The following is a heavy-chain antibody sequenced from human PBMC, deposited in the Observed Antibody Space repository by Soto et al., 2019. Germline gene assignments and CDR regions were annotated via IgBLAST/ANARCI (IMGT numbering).Heavy chain of an antibody. CDR3: ARAYYDSSGERSYYYGMDV. CDR2: VIPIFGTA. D-gene: IGHD3-22*01. Sequence: QVQLVQSGAEVKKPGSSVKVSCKASGGTFSSYAISWVRQAPGQGLEWMGGVIPIFGTANYAQKFQGRVTITADESTSTAYMELSRLRSEDTAVHYCARAYYDSSGERSYYYGMDVWGQGTTVTVSS. V-gene: IGHV1-69*12. J-gene: IGHJ6*02. CDR1: GGTFSSYA.